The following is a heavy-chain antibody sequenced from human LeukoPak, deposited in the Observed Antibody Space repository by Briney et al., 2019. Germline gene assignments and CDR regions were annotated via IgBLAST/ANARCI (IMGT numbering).Heavy chain of an antibody. CDR2: IIPILGIA. Sequence: ASVKVSCKASGGTFSSYAISWVRQAPGQGLGWMGRIIPILGIANYAQKFQGRVTITADKSTSTAYMELSSLRSEDTAVYYCARAEAGHYYDSSGYYGHYWGQGTLVTVSS. V-gene: IGHV1-69*04. CDR1: GGTFSSYA. CDR3: ARAEAGHYYDSSGYYGHY. D-gene: IGHD3-22*01. J-gene: IGHJ4*02.